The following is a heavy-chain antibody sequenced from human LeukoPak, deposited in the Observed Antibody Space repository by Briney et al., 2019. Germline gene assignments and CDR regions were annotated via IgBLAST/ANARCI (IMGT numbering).Heavy chain of an antibody. D-gene: IGHD3-10*01. CDR1: GFTVSSNY. CDR2: IYSGGSA. V-gene: IGHV3-53*01. CDR3: AKQDGTMVRGPKSRYYFDY. J-gene: IGHJ4*02. Sequence: PGGSLRLSCAASGFTVSSNYMSWVRQAPGKGLEWVSAIYSGGSAYYADSVKGRFTISRDNSKNTLYLQMNSLRAEDTAVYYCAKQDGTMVRGPKSRYYFDYWGQGTLVTVSS.